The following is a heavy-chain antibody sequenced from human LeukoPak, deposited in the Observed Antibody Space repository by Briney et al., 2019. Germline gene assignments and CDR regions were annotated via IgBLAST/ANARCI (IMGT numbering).Heavy chain of an antibody. V-gene: IGHV3-30*04. CDR1: GFTFSSYA. J-gene: IGHJ5*02. D-gene: IGHD3-22*01. Sequence: GGSLRLSCAASGFTFSSYAMHWVRQAPGKGLEWVAVISYDGSNKYYADSVKGRFTISRDNSKNTLYLQMNSLRAEDTAVYYCARAHHYYDSSGYGPWGQGTLVTVSS. CDR2: ISYDGSNK. CDR3: ARAHHYYDSSGYGP.